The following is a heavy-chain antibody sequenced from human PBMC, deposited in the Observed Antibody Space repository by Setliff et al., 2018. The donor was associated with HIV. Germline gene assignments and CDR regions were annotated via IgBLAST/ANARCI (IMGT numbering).Heavy chain of an antibody. CDR1: GFTFSSYA. V-gene: IGHV3-30*01. CDR2: ISYDGSNK. CDR3: ARSGGIGNYNWDV. D-gene: IGHD3-16*01. Sequence: LRLSCAASGFTFSSYAMHWVRQAPGKGLEWVAVISYDGSNKYYADSVKGRFTISRDNSKNTLYLQMNSLRAEDTAVYYCARSGGIGNYNWDVWGKGTTVTVSS. J-gene: IGHJ6*03.